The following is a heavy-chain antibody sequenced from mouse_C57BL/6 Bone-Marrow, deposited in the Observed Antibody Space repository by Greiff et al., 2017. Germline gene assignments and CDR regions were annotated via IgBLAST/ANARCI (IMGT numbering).Heavy chain of an antibody. CDR2: INPSSGYT. CDR1: GYTFTSYT. J-gene: IGHJ4*01. Sequence: VQLQQSGAELARPGASVKMSCKASGYTFTSYTMHWVKQRPGQGLELIGYINPSSGYTKYNQKFKDKATLTADKSSSTAYMHLSSLTSEDSAVYYCARFLYAMNYWGQGTSVTVSS. CDR3: ARFLYAMNY. V-gene: IGHV1-4*01.